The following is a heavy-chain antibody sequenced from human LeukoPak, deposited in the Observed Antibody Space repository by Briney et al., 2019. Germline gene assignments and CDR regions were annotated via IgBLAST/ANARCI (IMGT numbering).Heavy chain of an antibody. CDR2: IIPIFGTA. V-gene: IGHV1-69*05. CDR3: ARGGATKTGYSSSWYDY. D-gene: IGHD6-13*01. Sequence: SVEVSCKASGGTFSSYAISWVRQAPGQGLEWMGGIIPIFGTANYAQKFQGRVTITTDESTSTAYMELSSLRSEDTAVYYCARGGATKTGYSSSWYDYWGQGTLVTVSS. J-gene: IGHJ4*02. CDR1: GGTFSSYA.